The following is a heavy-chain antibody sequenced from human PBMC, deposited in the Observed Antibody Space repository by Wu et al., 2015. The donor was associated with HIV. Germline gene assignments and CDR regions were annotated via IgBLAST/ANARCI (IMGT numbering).Heavy chain of an antibody. D-gene: IGHD6-13*01. CDR1: GFSFNNYY. V-gene: IGHV1-2*02. Sequence: QVQLVQSGAELKKPGASVKVSCKASGFSFNNYYIYWVRLAPGHGLEWVGWINPQTGNTNYAQKFLGRVTMTRDTSTSSVYMEVTRLRSDDAAVYYCARARRYSSSWFRPYFDYWGQGTLVTVSS. CDR2: INPQTGNT. CDR3: ARARRYSSSWFRPYFDY. J-gene: IGHJ4*02.